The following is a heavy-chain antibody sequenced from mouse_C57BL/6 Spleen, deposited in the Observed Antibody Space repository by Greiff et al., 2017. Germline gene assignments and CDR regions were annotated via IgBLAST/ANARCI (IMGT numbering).Heavy chain of an antibody. Sequence: VQLQESGPGLVQPSQSLSITCTVSGFSLTSYGVNWVRQSPGKGLEWLGVIWSGGSTDSNAAFIYRLSISKDNYKSQVFFKMNSRQADETAIYYCAREGTTVVAEGYFDVWGTGTTVTVSS. D-gene: IGHD1-1*01. CDR1: GFSLTSYG. CDR2: IWSGGST. CDR3: AREGTTVVAEGYFDV. J-gene: IGHJ1*03. V-gene: IGHV2-2*01.